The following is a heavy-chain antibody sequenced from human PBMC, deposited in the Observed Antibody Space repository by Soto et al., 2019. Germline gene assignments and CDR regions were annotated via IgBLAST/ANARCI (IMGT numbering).Heavy chain of an antibody. Sequence: EVQLLESGGGLVRPGGSLRLSCAASGFTFSSYTMTWVRQAPGERLEWVSSIVGSGDNTYYADSVKGRFTISRDNSKTTLYLQMNSLRAEDTAAYYCAKYYYGSGSIRAFDIWGQGTMVTLSS. CDR3: AKYYYGSGSIRAFDI. D-gene: IGHD3-10*01. V-gene: IGHV3-23*01. CDR2: IVGSGDNT. CDR1: GFTFSSYT. J-gene: IGHJ3*02.